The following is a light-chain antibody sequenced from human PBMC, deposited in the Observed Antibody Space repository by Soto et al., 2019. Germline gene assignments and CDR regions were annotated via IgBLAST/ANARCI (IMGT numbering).Light chain of an antibody. CDR2: DVT. Sequence: LTQPASVSGSPGQSITISCTGTSSDVGNNNYVSWYQHNPGRAPKVMICDVTNRPSGVSNRFSGSKSGNTASLTISGLQAEDEADYYCSSFTGSSYVFGTGTKVTVL. V-gene: IGLV2-14*03. CDR3: SSFTGSSYV. J-gene: IGLJ1*01. CDR1: SSDVGNNNY.